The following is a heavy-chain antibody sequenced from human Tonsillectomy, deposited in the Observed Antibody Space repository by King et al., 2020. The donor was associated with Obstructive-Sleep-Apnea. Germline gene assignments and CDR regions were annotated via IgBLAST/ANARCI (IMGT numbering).Heavy chain of an antibody. D-gene: IGHD2-2*01. V-gene: IGHV4-34*01. Sequence: VQLQQWGAGLLKPSETLSLTCAVSGGSFNDYYWSWIRQPPGKGLEWIGEINHSGSTNYHPSLVSRVTISIDTSKNQLTLKMNSVTAADTAVYHCARGLLRKYCSRSSCYYFDHWGQGTLVTVSS. J-gene: IGHJ4*02. CDR3: ARGLLRKYCSRSSCYYFDH. CDR2: INHSGST. CDR1: GGSFNDYY.